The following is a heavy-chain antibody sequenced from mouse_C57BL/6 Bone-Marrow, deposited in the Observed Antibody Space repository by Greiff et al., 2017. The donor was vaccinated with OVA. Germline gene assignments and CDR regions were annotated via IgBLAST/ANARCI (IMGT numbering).Heavy chain of an antibody. CDR3: ARWWLYGPFDY. V-gene: IGHV1-50*01. Sequence: QVQLQQPGAELVKPGASVKLSCKASGYTFTSYWMQWVKQRPGQGLEWIGEIDPSDSYTNYNEKFKSKATLTVDKSSSTAYMQLSSLTSEDSAVYYCARWWLYGPFDYWGQGTTLTVSS. CDR2: IDPSDSYT. CDR1: GYTFTSYW. J-gene: IGHJ2*01. D-gene: IGHD2-13*01.